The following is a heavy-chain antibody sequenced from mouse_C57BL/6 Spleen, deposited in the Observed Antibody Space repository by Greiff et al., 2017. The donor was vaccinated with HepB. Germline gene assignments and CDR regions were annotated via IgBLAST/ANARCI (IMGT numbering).Heavy chain of an antibody. V-gene: IGHV1-59*01. CDR3: ARSTVTSHY. CDR1: GYTFTSYW. D-gene: IGHD2-2*01. J-gene: IGHJ2*01. Sequence: QVQLKQSGAELVRPGTSVKLSCKASGYTFTSYWMHWVKQRPGQGLEWIGVIDPSDSYTNYNQKFKGKATLTVDTSSSTAYMQLSSLTSEDSAVYYCARSTVTSHYWGQGTTLTVSS. CDR2: IDPSDSYT.